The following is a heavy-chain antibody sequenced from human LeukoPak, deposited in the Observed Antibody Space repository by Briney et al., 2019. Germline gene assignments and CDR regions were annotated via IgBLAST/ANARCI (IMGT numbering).Heavy chain of an antibody. CDR3: ARDRVSGYYDSSGYLDY. CDR1: GGTFSSYA. J-gene: IGHJ4*02. D-gene: IGHD3-22*01. Sequence: SVKVSCKASGGTFSSYAISWVRQAPGQGLEWMGGIIPIFGTANYAQKFQGRVTITADESTSTAYMELSSLRSEDTAVYYCARDRVSGYYDSSGYLDYWGQGTLVTVSS. CDR2: IIPIFGTA. V-gene: IGHV1-69*01.